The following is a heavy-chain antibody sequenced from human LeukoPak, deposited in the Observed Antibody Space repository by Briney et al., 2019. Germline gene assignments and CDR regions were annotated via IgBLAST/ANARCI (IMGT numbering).Heavy chain of an antibody. CDR2: IYYSGST. CDR3: ARDQLSYGMDV. CDR1: GGSISSGDYY. J-gene: IGHJ6*02. Sequence: PSQTLSLTYTVSGGSISSGDYYWSWIRQPPGKGLEWIGYIYYSGSTYYNPSLKSRVTISVDTSKNQFSLKLSSVTAADTAVYYCARDQLSYGMDVWGQGTTVTVSS. D-gene: IGHD2-2*01. V-gene: IGHV4-30-4*01.